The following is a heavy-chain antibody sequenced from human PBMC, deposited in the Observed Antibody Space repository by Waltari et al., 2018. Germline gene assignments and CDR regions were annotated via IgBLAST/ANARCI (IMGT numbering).Heavy chain of an antibody. Sequence: EVQLVESGGGLVQPGGSLKLSCAASGFSFSNAGMCWVRQAPGKGVEWVASIKPDGIEKTYVDSVKGRFTISRDNDENSLYLQMNSLRDEDTGVYYCARHINYARDYWGHGTLVTVSS. J-gene: IGHJ4*01. CDR1: GFSFSNAG. V-gene: IGHV3-7*01. CDR2: IKPDGIEK. CDR3: ARHINYARDY. D-gene: IGHD1-7*01.